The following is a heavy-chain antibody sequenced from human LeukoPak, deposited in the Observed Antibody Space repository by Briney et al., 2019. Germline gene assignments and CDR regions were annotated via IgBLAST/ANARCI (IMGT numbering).Heavy chain of an antibody. CDR1: GGSISNYY. V-gene: IGHV4-4*07. CDR2: IYSSGST. CDR3: ARVGRVGPSDYGMDV. D-gene: IGHD3-10*01. J-gene: IGHJ6*02. Sequence: SETLSLTCTVSGGSISNYYWSWIRQPAGKGLEWIGRIYSSGSTDYNASLKSRVTMSVDTSENQFSLKLSSVTAADTAVYYCARVGRVGPSDYGMDVWGQGTTVTVSS.